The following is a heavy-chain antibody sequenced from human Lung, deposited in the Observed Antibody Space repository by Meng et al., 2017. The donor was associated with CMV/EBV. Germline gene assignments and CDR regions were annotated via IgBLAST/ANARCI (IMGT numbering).Heavy chain of an antibody. CDR1: GYRFGTYG. CDR2: MSSHNGNT. CDR3: AREVHYYDSHGIDY. J-gene: IGHJ4*02. D-gene: IGHD3-22*01. Sequence: SGYRFGTYGISWVRLVPGQGLEWVGWMSSHNGNTNYGEKFQGRVTMTMHTSTNAAHMDLRDLRSDDTAVYFCAREVHYYDSHGIDYWGQGTLVTVSS. V-gene: IGHV1-18*01.